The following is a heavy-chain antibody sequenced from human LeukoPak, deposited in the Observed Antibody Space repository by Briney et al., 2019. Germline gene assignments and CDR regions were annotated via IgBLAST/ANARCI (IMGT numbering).Heavy chain of an antibody. CDR3: ARVPARRVVTTPTYFGF. CDR2: FSYSGST. J-gene: IGHJ4*02. Sequence: SETLSLTCTVSGGSISDYYWNWIRQPPGKGLEWIGYFSYSGSTNYNPSLKSRVTISVDTSKNQFSLKLSSVTAEDTAVYYCARVPARRVVTTPTYFGFWGQGTLVTVSS. D-gene: IGHD2-21*02. CDR1: GGSISDYY. V-gene: IGHV4-59*01.